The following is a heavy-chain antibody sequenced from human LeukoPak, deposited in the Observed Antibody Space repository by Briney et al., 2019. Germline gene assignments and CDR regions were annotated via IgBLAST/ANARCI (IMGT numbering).Heavy chain of an antibody. J-gene: IGHJ4*02. CDR2: LRGVGET. D-gene: IGHD3-16*01. CDR3: AKASWVSSADAVL. Sequence: PGGSLRLSCAASGFTFSNYAMSWVRQAPAGGLEWVSSLRGVGETFYADSVKGRFTLSRDDSRNTVYLQLNNLRVEDTAVYFCAKASWVSSADAVLWGQGALVTVSS. V-gene: IGHV3-23*01. CDR1: GFTFSNYA.